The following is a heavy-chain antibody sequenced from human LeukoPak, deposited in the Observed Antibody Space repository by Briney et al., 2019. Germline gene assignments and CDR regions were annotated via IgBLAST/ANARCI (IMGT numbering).Heavy chain of an antibody. CDR3: ARAFDILTEYYFDY. J-gene: IGHJ4*02. V-gene: IGHV1-69*13. CDR1: GGTFSSYA. D-gene: IGHD3-9*01. CDR2: IIPIFGTA. Sequence: ASVKASCKASGGTFSSYAISWVRQAPGQGLEWMGGIIPIFGTANYAQKFQGRVTMTADESTSTAYMELSSLRSEDTAVYYCARAFDILTEYYFDYWGQGTLVTVSS.